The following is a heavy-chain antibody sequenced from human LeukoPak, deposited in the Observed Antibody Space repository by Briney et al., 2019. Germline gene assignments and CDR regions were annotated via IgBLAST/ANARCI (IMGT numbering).Heavy chain of an antibody. CDR2: INHSGST. V-gene: IGHV4-34*01. D-gene: IGHD3-22*01. CDR1: GGSFSGYY. J-gene: IGHJ5*02. CDR3: ARVRRNYYDSSGRGWFDP. Sequence: SETPSLTCAVYGGSFSGYYWSWIRQPPGKGLEWIGEINHSGSTNYNPSLKSRVTISVDTSKNQFSLKLSSVTAADTAVYYCARVRRNYYDSSGRGWFDPWGQGTLVTVSS.